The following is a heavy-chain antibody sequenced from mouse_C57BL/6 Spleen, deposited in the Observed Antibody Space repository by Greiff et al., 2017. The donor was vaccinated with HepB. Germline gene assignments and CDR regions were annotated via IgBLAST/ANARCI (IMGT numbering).Heavy chain of an antibody. D-gene: IGHD2-14*01. CDR3: ARGTMGTRGVFDV. CDR2: IHPNYGTT. J-gene: IGHJ2*01. Sequence: EVQLQQSGPELVKPGASVKISCKASGYSFTDYNMNWVKQSNGKSLEWIGVIHPNYGTTSYNQKFKGKATLTVDQSSSTAYMQLNSLTYEDAAVYYCARGTMGTRGVFDVWGQGTTLTVSS. V-gene: IGHV1-39*01. CDR1: GYSFTDYN.